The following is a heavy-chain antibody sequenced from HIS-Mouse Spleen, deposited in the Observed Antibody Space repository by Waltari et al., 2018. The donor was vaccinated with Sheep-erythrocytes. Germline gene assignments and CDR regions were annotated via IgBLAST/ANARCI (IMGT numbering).Heavy chain of an antibody. J-gene: IGHJ5*02. D-gene: IGHD3-10*01. CDR2: IYYSGST. CDR3: ARALIITMVRGVTSNWFDP. CDR1: GGSISSGGYY. V-gene: IGHV4-31*03. Sequence: QVQLQDSGPGLVKPSQTLSLTCTVSGGSISSGGYYWSWIRQHPGKGLEWIGYIYYSGSTYYNPSLKSRVTISVDTSKNQFSLKLSSVTAADTAVYYCARALIITMVRGVTSNWFDPWGQGTLVTVSS.